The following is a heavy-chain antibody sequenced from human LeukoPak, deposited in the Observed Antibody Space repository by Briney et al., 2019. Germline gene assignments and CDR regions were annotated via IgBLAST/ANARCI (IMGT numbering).Heavy chain of an antibody. V-gene: IGHV3-66*01. J-gene: IGHJ4*02. CDR1: GFTFSSYA. CDR3: ARDRTNYPLDY. CDR2: IYSGGST. D-gene: IGHD1-14*01. Sequence: PGGSLRLSCAASGFTFSSYAMSWVRQAPGKGLEWVSVIYSGGSTYYADSVKGRFTISRDNSKNTLYLQMNSLRAEDTAVYYCARDRTNYPLDYWGQGTLVTVSS.